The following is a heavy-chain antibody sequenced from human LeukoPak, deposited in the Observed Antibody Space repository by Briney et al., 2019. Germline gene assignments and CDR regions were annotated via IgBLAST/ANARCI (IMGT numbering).Heavy chain of an antibody. J-gene: IGHJ6*02. Sequence: GESLKISCKGSGYSFTSYWITWVRQMPGKGLEWMGRIDPSDSYTNYSPSFQGRVTTSADKSINTAYLQWSSLEASDTALYYCASSFGRSLDYFYGMDVWGQGTTVTVSS. CDR2: IDPSDSYT. CDR1: GYSFTSYW. D-gene: IGHD3-16*01. CDR3: ASSFGRSLDYFYGMDV. V-gene: IGHV5-10-1*01.